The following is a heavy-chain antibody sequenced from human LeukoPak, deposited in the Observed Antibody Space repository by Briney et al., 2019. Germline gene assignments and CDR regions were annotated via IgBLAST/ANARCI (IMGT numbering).Heavy chain of an antibody. Sequence: SETLSLTCTVSGGSISSGGYYWSWIRQPPGKGLEWIGYISHSGSTYYNPSLRSRVTILVDRSKNQFSLKLSSVTAADTAVYYCAREGHIAAAGSSVPWGQGTLVTVSS. D-gene: IGHD6-13*01. V-gene: IGHV4-30-2*01. CDR2: ISHSGST. CDR1: GGSISSGGYY. CDR3: AREGHIAAAGSSVP. J-gene: IGHJ5*02.